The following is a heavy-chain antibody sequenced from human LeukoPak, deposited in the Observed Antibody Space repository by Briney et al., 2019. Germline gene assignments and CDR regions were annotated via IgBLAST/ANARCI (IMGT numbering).Heavy chain of an antibody. V-gene: IGHV3-15*01. J-gene: IGHJ4*02. D-gene: IGHD2-2*01. Sequence: GPSQSPFRAASGLTFGDAWTSWVRQAPGKGREWVGCIKRKTDGGTPDYAAPMKSRFTISRDDSKTTLNLQMNSLKSEHTAVYYCTTDPMPLLECSSSSCVSYCGQGTLTTVSP. CDR3: TTDPMPLLECSSSSCVSY. CDR1: GLTFGDAW. CDR2: IKRKTDGGTP.